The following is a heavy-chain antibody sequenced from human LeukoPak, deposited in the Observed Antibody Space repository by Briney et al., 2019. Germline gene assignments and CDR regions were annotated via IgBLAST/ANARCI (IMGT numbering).Heavy chain of an antibody. CDR3: AVVAATVDYYYYYMDV. V-gene: IGHV3-7*01. CDR2: IKQGGSEK. D-gene: IGHD2-15*01. J-gene: IGHJ6*03. CDR1: GFTFSSYW. Sequence: PGGSLRLSCAASGFTFSSYWMSWVRQAPGKGLEWVANIKQGGSEKYYADSVKGRFTISRDNSKNTLYLQMNSLRAEDTAVYYCAVVAATVDYYYYYMDVWGKGTTVTVSS.